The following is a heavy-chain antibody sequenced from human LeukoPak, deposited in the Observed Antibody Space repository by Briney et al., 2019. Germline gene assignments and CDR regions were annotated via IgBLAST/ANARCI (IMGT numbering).Heavy chain of an antibody. V-gene: IGHV3-30-3*01. D-gene: IGHD2-15*01. Sequence: GRSLRLSCAASGFTFRSYAMHWVRQAPGKGLEWVAVISYDESNKYYADSVKGRFTISRDNSKNTLYLQMSSLRAEDTAVYYCAKVKVVGYSTFDYWGQGALVTVSS. J-gene: IGHJ4*02. CDR1: GFTFRSYA. CDR2: ISYDESNK. CDR3: AKVKVVGYSTFDY.